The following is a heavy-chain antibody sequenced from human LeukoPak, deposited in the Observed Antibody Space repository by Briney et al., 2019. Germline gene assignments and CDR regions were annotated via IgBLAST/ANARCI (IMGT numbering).Heavy chain of an antibody. CDR1: GFTFSSYG. Sequence: SGRSLRLSCAASGFTFSSYGMHWVRQAPGKGLEWVAVISYDGSNKYYADSVKGRFTISRDNSKNTLYLQMNSLRAEDTAVYYCAKDVFVRYYGSGSYQDYWGQGTLVTVSS. D-gene: IGHD3-10*01. CDR2: ISYDGSNK. V-gene: IGHV3-30*18. CDR3: AKDVFVRYYGSGSYQDY. J-gene: IGHJ4*02.